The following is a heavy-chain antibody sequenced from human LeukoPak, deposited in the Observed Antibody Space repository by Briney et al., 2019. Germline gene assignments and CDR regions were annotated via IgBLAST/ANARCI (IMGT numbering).Heavy chain of an antibody. CDR1: GGTIRGFY. J-gene: IGHJ6*03. D-gene: IGHD6-19*01. CDR2: IDNSGST. V-gene: IGHV4-59*01. Sequence: PSETLSLTCTASGGTIRGFYWSWIRQSADRRLDFIAYIDNSGSTEYNPSLKSRVTISVDTSKNQFSLDLNSVTAADTAVYYCASLAVPFGWYGGSYYWYMDVWGKGTTVTVSS. CDR3: ASLAVPFGWYGGSYYWYMDV.